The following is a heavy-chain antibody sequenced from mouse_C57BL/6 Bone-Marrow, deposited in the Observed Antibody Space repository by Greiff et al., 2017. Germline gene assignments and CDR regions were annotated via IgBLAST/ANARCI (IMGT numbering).Heavy chain of an antibody. CDR3: AKDLDWEGYCDY. CDR1: GYTFTSYW. V-gene: IGHV1-64*01. D-gene: IGHD4-1*01. Sequence: QVQLQQSGAELVKPGASVKLSCKASGYTFTSYWMHWVKQRPGQGLEWIGMIHPISGSTNYNEKFKSKATLTVDKSSSTAYMQLSSRTSEDSAVDYCAKDLDWEGYCDYWGQGTTLTVAS. CDR2: IHPISGST. J-gene: IGHJ2*01.